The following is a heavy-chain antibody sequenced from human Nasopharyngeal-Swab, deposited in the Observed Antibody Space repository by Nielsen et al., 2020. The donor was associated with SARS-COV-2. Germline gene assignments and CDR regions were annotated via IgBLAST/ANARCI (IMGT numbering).Heavy chain of an antibody. V-gene: IGHV3-74*01. CDR3: ARAGEYRFDY. J-gene: IGHJ4*02. D-gene: IGHD7-27*01. CDR1: GFTFSSSW. Sequence: GESLNISCAGSGFTFSSSWLHWVRQAPGEGLVWVARLNGDATTVDYADSVKGRFTISRDNAKNTLYLQMNGLRDEDTAIYYCARAGEYRFDYWGQGTLVTVSS. CDR2: LNGDATTV.